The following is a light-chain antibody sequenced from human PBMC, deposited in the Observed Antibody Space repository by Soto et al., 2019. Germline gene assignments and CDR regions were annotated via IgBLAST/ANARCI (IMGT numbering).Light chain of an antibody. Sequence: QSVLTQPASVSGSPGQSITISCTGTSSDVGGYNYVSWYQQHPGKAPKLMIYDVSNRPSRVSDRFSGSKSGTSASLAITGLQAEDEAGYYCQSYDNSLSGYVLFGGGTKLTVL. CDR3: QSYDNSLSGYVL. CDR1: SSDVGGYNY. CDR2: DVS. J-gene: IGLJ2*01. V-gene: IGLV2-14*01.